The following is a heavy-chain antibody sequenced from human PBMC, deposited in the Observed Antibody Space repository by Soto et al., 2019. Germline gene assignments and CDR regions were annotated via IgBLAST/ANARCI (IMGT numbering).Heavy chain of an antibody. D-gene: IGHD4-17*01. CDR3: ARAGGAYIRSFDYFDY. J-gene: IGHJ4*02. CDR1: GGSIRSGGYY. V-gene: IGHV4-31*03. CDR2: IYYSGST. Sequence: QVQLQESGPGLVKPSQTLSLTCTVSGGSIRSGGYYWSWIRQHPGKGLEWIGDIYYSGSTYYNPSLRIRVTISVDTSKTQSPLKLTSVTAADTPMYYCARAGGAYIRSFDYFDYWGQGTLSPSPQ.